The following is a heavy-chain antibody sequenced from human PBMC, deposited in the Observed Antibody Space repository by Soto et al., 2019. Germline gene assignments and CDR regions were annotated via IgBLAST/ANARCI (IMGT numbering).Heavy chain of an antibody. J-gene: IGHJ4*02. Sequence: SVKVSCKASGGTFSSYTISWVRQAPGQGLEWMGRIIPILGIANYAQKFQGRVTITADKSTSTAYMELSSLRSEDTAVYYCARGPFIAAAGLNFDYWGQGTLVTVSS. V-gene: IGHV1-69*02. CDR2: IIPILGIA. D-gene: IGHD6-13*01. CDR1: GGTFSSYT. CDR3: ARGPFIAAAGLNFDY.